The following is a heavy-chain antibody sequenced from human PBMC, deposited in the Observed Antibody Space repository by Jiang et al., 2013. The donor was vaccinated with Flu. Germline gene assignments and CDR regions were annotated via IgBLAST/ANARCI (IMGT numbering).Heavy chain of an antibody. Sequence: GAEVKKPGASVKVSCKVSGYTLTELSMHWVRQAPGKGLEWMGGFDPEDGETIYAQKFQGRVTMTEDTSTDTAYMELSSLRSEDTAVYYCATPKILRFLEWLWFDYWGQGTLVTVSS. CDR3: ATPKILRFLEWLWFDY. J-gene: IGHJ4*02. CDR2: FDPEDGET. V-gene: IGHV1-24*01. D-gene: IGHD3-3*01. CDR1: GYTLTELS.